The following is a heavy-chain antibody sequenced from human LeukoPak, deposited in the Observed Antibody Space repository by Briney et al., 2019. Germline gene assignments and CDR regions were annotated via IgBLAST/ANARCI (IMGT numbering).Heavy chain of an antibody. Sequence: GSLRLSCAGPGFTFRSYWMHWVRQAPGKGLEWVSRVIRDGSFTNYADSVKGRFTISRDNAKNTLYLQMSSLRAEDTAVYFCVRDGDDFNFDYWGQGSLVTVSS. D-gene: IGHD5-24*01. CDR3: VRDGDDFNFDY. J-gene: IGHJ4*02. CDR2: VIRDGSFT. V-gene: IGHV3-74*01. CDR1: GFTFRSYW.